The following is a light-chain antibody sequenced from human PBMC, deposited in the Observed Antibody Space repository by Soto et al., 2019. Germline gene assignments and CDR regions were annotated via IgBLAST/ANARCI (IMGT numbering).Light chain of an antibody. J-gene: IGKJ3*01. CDR2: GAS. CDR3: QQYGSSPLFS. CDR1: QSVSSTS. V-gene: IGKV3-20*01. Sequence: EIVLTQYPGTLSLSPGERATLSCRASQSVSSTSLAWYQQKHGQAPRLLIYGASSRATGIPDRFSGSGSGTDFTLTISRLEPEEFAVYYCQQYGSSPLFSFGPGTKVDIK.